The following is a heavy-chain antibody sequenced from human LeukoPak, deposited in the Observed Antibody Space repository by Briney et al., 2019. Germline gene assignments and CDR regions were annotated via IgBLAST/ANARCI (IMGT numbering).Heavy chain of an antibody. CDR3: ARLSGYSYGFDY. CDR2: INPNSGGT. Sequence: ASXXVXCEASGYTFTCYYMHWVGQAPGQGVEWMGRINPNSGGTNYAKKFQGRVTITRDRSISTAYMELSRLRSDDTAVYYCARLSGYSYGFDYWGQGTLVTVSS. CDR1: GYTFTCYY. D-gene: IGHD5-18*01. V-gene: IGHV1-2*06. J-gene: IGHJ4*02.